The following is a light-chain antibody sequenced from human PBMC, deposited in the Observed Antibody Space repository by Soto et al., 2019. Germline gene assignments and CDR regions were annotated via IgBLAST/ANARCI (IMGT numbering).Light chain of an antibody. Sequence: DIQMTQSPSSLSASVGDRVTITCRASQSISSYLNWYQQKPGKAPKLLIYAASSLQSGVPSRFSGSGSGTDFTLTISSLQPEDFATYYCPQSYSTLLTFGGGTKVEIK. CDR2: AAS. CDR1: QSISSY. J-gene: IGKJ4*01. V-gene: IGKV1-39*01. CDR3: PQSYSTLLT.